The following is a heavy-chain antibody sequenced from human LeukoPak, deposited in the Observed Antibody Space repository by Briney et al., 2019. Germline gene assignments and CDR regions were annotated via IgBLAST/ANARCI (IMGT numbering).Heavy chain of an antibody. V-gene: IGHV4-34*01. D-gene: IGHD3-9*01. CDR3: ARGRTYYDILTGQGRRGYWFDP. Sequence: SETLSLTCAVYGASFSGYYWNWIRQPPGKGMEWIGEINHSGSTNYNLSLKSRVTISVDTSKNQFSLKLSSVTAADTAVYYCARGRTYYDILTGQGRRGYWFDPWGQGTLVTVSS. CDR1: GASFSGYY. J-gene: IGHJ5*02. CDR2: INHSGST.